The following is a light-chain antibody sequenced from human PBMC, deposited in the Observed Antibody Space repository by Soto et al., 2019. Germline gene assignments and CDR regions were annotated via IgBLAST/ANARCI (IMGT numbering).Light chain of an antibody. V-gene: IGKV4-1*01. Sequence: DIVMTQSPESLAVSLGERATINCRSSRSVLYSSDNKNYLAWYQQKPGQPPKLLIYWASTRDAGVPDRFSGSGSGTDFTLTITSLQAEDVAIYSCQQYFTIPRTFGQGTKVEIK. CDR1: RSVLYSSDNKNY. J-gene: IGKJ1*01. CDR3: QQYFTIPRT. CDR2: WAS.